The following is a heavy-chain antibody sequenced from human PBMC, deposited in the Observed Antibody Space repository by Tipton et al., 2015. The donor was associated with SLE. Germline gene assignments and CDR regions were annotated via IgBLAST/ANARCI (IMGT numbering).Heavy chain of an antibody. J-gene: IGHJ5*02. Sequence: TLSLTCTVSGGSISSSSYYWGWVRQPPGKGLEWIGSSYYSGSTYYNPSLKSRVSISVDTTKNQFYLKLSSVTAADTAVYYCASFSLGLDWFDPWGQGTLVTVSS. CDR3: ASFSLGLDWFDP. V-gene: IGHV4-39*01. CDR2: SYYSGST. D-gene: IGHD3-16*02. CDR1: GGSISSSSYY.